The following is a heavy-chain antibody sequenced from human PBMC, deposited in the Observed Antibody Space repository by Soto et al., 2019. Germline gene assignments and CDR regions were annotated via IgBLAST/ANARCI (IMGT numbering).Heavy chain of an antibody. J-gene: IGHJ5*02. V-gene: IGHV1-18*01. Sequence: QVQLVQSGAEVKKPGASVKVSCKASGYTFTTHGISWVRQVPGQGLEWMGWVRGDNGHTNYAQSLQGRVTITTDTSTNTADMELRSLRSDDTAVYYCARDLGYCRSGTCYREWFDPWGQGTLVTVSS. CDR2: VRGDNGHT. CDR3: ARDLGYCRSGTCYREWFDP. D-gene: IGHD2-15*01. CDR1: GYTFTTHG.